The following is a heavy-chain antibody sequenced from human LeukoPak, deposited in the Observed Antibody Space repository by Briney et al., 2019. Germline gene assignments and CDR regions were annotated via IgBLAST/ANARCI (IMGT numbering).Heavy chain of an antibody. CDR2: ISSGSSHI. CDR3: ARVRDIVVAPAAMGAFDV. D-gene: IGHD2-2*01. J-gene: IGHJ3*01. V-gene: IGHV3-21*01. CDR1: GFIFSSYT. Sequence: GGSLRLPCAASGFIFSSYTMNWVRQAPGKGLEWVSSISSGSSHIYYADSVKGRFTVSRDNAKNSLYLQMNSLRAEDTAVYYCARVRDIVVAPAAMGAFDVWGQGTVVTVSS.